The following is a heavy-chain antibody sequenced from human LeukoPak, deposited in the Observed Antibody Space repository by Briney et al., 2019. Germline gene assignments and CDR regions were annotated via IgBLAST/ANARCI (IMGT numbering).Heavy chain of an antibody. CDR3: ARGLGRRDGLRGFDY. CDR2: IIPIFGTA. V-gene: IGHV1-69*01. CDR1: GGTFSSYA. J-gene: IGHJ4*02. D-gene: IGHD5-24*01. Sequence: GSSVKVSCKASGGTFSSYAISWVRQAPGQGLEWMGGIIPIFGTANYAQKFQGRVTITADEFTSTAYMELSSLRSEDTAVYYCARGLGRRDGLRGFDYWGQGTLVTVSS.